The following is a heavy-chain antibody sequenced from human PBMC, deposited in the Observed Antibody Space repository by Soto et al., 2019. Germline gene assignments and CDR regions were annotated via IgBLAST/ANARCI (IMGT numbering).Heavy chain of an antibody. Sequence: GGSLRLSCGASGFVFSSFGMNWVRQAPGKGLEWISYISYDSNKPTYYAESVKGRFTISRDNAKNSLYLQMNSLRVEDTAVYYCARDLWDDLAGGESDCWGQGTLVTVSS. CDR2: ISYDSNKPT. CDR1: GFVFSSFG. CDR3: ARDLWDDLAGGESDC. V-gene: IGHV3-48*01. J-gene: IGHJ4*02. D-gene: IGHD3-16*01.